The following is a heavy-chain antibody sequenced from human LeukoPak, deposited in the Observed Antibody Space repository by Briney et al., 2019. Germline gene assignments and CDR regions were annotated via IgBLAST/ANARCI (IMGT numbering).Heavy chain of an antibody. V-gene: IGHV1-2*02. CDR3: AEDVGRTGTNCFDP. Sequence: ASVKVSCKPSGDTFTANYLPWVRQAPGQGLEWLGWINLNTGYTKYAQKFQGRVTMTRDTSTSSAFMELSRLRSDDTAVYFCAEDVGRTGTNCFDPWGQGTLVTVSS. J-gene: IGHJ5*02. CDR1: GDTFTANY. D-gene: IGHD1-1*01. CDR2: INLNTGYT.